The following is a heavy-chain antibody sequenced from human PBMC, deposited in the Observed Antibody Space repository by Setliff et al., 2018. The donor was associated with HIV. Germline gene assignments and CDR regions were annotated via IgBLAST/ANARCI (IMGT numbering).Heavy chain of an antibody. J-gene: IGHJ6*03. CDR1: GPSINIHY. Sequence: SETLSLTCTVSGPSINIHYWSWIRQSPGKGFEWIGYIYSTGSTNYNPSLQSRVTIPMVASSNKFSLQVTSVTSADTAVYYCARGYCSSTTCYEDYYYMDVWGKGSTVTVSS. D-gene: IGHD2-2*01. CDR2: IYSTGST. V-gene: IGHV4-59*11. CDR3: ARGYCSSTTCYEDYYYMDV.